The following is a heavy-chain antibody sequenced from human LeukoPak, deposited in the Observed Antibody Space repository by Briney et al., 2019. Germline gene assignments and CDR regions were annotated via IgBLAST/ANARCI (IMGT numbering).Heavy chain of an antibody. J-gene: IGHJ4*02. Sequence: PSETLSLTCTVSSGXINNYYCSWIRQPPGKGQEWIGDISCIGLTSYSPSLKSRVTISVDTSRNQFSLKLNSVTAADSAAYYCARDRSGYDHLDYWGQGTLVTVSS. CDR3: ARDRSGYDHLDY. CDR2: ISCIGLT. CDR1: SGXINNYY. V-gene: IGHV4-30-4*08. D-gene: IGHD5-12*01.